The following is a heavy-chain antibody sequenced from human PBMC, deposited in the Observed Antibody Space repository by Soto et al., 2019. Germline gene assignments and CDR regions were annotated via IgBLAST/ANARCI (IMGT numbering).Heavy chain of an antibody. CDR2: ISYDGSNK. Sequence: GGSLRLSCAASGFTFSSYGMHWVRQAPGKGLEWVAVISYDGSNKYYADSVKGRFTISRDNSKNTLYLQMNSLRAEDTAVYYCANTPGLRFAAVWGQGTTVTVSS. V-gene: IGHV3-30*18. D-gene: IGHD3-3*01. CDR3: ANTPGLRFAAV. J-gene: IGHJ6*02. CDR1: GFTFSSYG.